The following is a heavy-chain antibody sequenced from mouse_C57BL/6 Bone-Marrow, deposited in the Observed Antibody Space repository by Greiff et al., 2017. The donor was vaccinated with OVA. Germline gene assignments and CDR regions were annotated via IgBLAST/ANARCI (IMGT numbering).Heavy chain of an antibody. J-gene: IGHJ1*03. D-gene: IGHD1-1*01. CDR1: GFTFSDFY. Sequence: EVKLVESGGGLVQSGRSLRLSCATSGFTFSDFYMEWVRQAPGKGLEWIAASRNKANDYTTEYSASVKGRFIVSRDTSQSILYLQMNALRAEDTAIYYCARDAGYYGSSRDWYFDVWGTGTTVTVSS. CDR3: ARDAGYYGSSRDWYFDV. CDR2: SRNKANDYTT. V-gene: IGHV7-1*01.